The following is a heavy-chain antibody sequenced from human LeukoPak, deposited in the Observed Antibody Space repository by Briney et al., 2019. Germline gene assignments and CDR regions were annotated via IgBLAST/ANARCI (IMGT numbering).Heavy chain of an antibody. Sequence: SETLSLTCTVSGGSISNFYWTWIRQPPGKGLEWIGYVHYSGITDYNPSLKSRVTISVDTSKNHFSLKLSSVTAADTAVYYCARVPGPNWFDPWGQGTLVTVSS. CDR2: VHYSGIT. V-gene: IGHV4-59*08. J-gene: IGHJ5*02. CDR3: ARVPGPNWFDP. CDR1: GGSISNFY.